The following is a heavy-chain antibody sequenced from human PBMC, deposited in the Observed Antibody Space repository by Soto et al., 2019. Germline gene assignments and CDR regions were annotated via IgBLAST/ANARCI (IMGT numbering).Heavy chain of an antibody. CDR2: IYYSGST. CDR1: GGSTSSYY. CDR3: ARVRDSSSWSPYYGMDV. Sequence: LSLTCTVSGGSTSSYYWSWIRQPPGKGLEWIGYIYYSGSTNYNPSLKSRVTISVDTSKNQFSLKLSSVTAADTAVYYCARVRDSSSWSPYYGMDVWGQGTTVTVSS. J-gene: IGHJ6*02. V-gene: IGHV4-59*01. D-gene: IGHD6-13*01.